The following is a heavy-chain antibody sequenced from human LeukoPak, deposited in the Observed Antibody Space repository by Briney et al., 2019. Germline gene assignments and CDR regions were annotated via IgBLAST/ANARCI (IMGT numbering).Heavy chain of an antibody. J-gene: IGHJ4*02. D-gene: IGHD3-10*01. CDR2: IIRIFGTA. Sequence: SVKVSCKASGGTFSSYAISWVRQAPGQGLEWMGGIIRIFGTANYAQKFQGRVTITADESTSTAYMELSSLRSEDTAVYYCAINTVRGVIITDYWGQGTLVTVSS. CDR3: AINTVRGVIITDY. CDR1: GGTFSSYA. V-gene: IGHV1-69*13.